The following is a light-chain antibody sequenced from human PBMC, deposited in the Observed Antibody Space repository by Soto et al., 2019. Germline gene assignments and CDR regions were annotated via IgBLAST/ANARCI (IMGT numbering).Light chain of an antibody. CDR1: QSISSRH. J-gene: IGKJ1*01. CDR2: AAS. V-gene: IGKV3-20*01. CDR3: QHYDTSLRT. Sequence: EIVLTQSPGTLSLSPGERATLSCRASQSISSRHLAWYQQKPGQAPRLLIYAASTRATDIPDKFSGSGSGADFTLSISRLDPEDFAVYYCQHYDTSLRTFGPGTKVEI.